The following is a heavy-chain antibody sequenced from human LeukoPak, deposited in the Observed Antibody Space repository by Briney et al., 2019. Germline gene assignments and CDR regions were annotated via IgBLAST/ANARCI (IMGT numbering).Heavy chain of an antibody. J-gene: IGHJ4*02. V-gene: IGHV1-18*04. D-gene: IGHD6-13*01. CDR1: GYIFTGYY. CDR2: ISAYNGNT. Sequence: ASVKVSCKASGYIFTGYYMHWVRQAPGQGLEWMGWISAYNGNTNYAQKLQGRVTMTTDTSTSTAYMELRSLRSDDTAVYYCARAISYSSSWYFHYWGQGTLVTVSS. CDR3: ARAISYSSSWYFHY.